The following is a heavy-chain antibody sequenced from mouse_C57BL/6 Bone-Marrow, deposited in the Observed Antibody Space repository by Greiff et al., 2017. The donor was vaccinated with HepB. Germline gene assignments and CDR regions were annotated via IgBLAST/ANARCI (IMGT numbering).Heavy chain of an antibody. CDR3: TRWGTTVVAPRYFDY. CDR1: GYTFTDYE. Sequence: QVQLQQSGAELVRPGASVTLSCKASGYTFTDYEMHWVKQTPVHGLEWIGAIDPETGGTAYNQKFKGKAILTADKSSSTAYMELRSLTSEDSAVYYCTRWGTTVVAPRYFDYWGQGTTLTVSS. D-gene: IGHD1-1*01. V-gene: IGHV1-15*01. CDR2: IDPETGGT. J-gene: IGHJ2*01.